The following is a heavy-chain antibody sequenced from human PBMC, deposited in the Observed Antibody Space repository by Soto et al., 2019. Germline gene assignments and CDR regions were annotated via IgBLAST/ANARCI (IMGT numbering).Heavy chain of an antibody. D-gene: IGHD2-15*01. CDR2: IQSGGPT. J-gene: IGHJ6*03. CDR1: GFTVSSKY. CDR3: ARDDVLCDGGRCYGVPLDV. V-gene: IGHV3-66*01. Sequence: PGGSLRLSCAASGFTVSSKYMSWVRQAPGKGLEWVSLIQSGGPTYYADSVKGRFTISRDTSENTVHLQMDSLRAEDTAVYYCARDDVLCDGGRCYGVPLDVCGKGTRVTVS.